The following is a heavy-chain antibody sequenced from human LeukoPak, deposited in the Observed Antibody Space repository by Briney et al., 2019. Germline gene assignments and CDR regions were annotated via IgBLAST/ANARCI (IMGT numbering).Heavy chain of an antibody. CDR3: ASLRGGRYCSSTSCYKDDY. CDR2: INHSGST. V-gene: IGHV4-34*01. D-gene: IGHD2-2*02. J-gene: IGHJ4*02. CDR1: GGSFSGYY. Sequence: SETLSLTCAVYGGSFSGYYWSWIRQPPGKGLEWIGEINHSGSTNYNPSLKSRVTISVDTSKNQFSLKLSSVTAADTAVYYCASLRGGRYCSSTSCYKDDYWGQGTPVTVSS.